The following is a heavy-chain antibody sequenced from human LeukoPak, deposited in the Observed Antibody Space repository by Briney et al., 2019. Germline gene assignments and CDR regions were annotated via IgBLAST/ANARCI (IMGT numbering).Heavy chain of an antibody. V-gene: IGHV4-59*08. CDR3: ARHVGSNNWFDP. Sequence: SETLPLTCTVSGGSISRYYWSWIRQPPGKGLEWIGYIYYSGSTNYNPSLKSRVTISVDTSKNQFSLKLSSVTAADTVVYYCARHVGSNNWFDPGGQGTLVTVSS. CDR1: GGSISRYY. D-gene: IGHD5-12*01. J-gene: IGHJ5*02. CDR2: IYYSGST.